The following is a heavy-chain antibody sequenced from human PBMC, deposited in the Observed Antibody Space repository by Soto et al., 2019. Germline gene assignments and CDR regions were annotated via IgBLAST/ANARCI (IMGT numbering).Heavy chain of an antibody. J-gene: IGHJ4*02. CDR2: ISYDGSNK. Sequence: GGSLRLSCAASGFTFSSYGMHWVRQAPGKGLEWVAVISYDGSNKYYADSVKGRFTISRDNSKNTLYLQMNSLRAEDTAVYYCAKEDAIFGVVTRQRCFDYWGQGTLVTVSS. V-gene: IGHV3-30*18. D-gene: IGHD3-3*01. CDR3: AKEDAIFGVVTRQRCFDY. CDR1: GFTFSSYG.